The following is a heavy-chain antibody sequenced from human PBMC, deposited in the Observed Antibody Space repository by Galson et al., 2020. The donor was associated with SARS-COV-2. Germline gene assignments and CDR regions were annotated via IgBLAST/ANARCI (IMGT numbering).Heavy chain of an antibody. CDR1: GYTFTSYA. CDR3: ARWAAVPAAPGGYYYYYMDV. CDR2: INAGNGNT. V-gene: IGHV1-3*01. Sequence: ASVKVSCKASGYTFTSYAMHWVRQAPGQRLEWMGWINAGNGNTKYSQKFQGRVTITRDTSASTAYMELSSLRSEDTAVYYCARWAAVPAAPGGYYYYYMDVWGKGTTVTVSS. J-gene: IGHJ6*03. D-gene: IGHD2-2*01.